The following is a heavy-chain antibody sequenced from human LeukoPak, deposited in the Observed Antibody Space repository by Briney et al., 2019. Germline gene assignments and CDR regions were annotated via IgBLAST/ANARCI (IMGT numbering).Heavy chain of an antibody. D-gene: IGHD6-19*01. J-gene: IGHJ6*02. V-gene: IGHV4-59*01. Sequence: SETLSLTCSVTGGSINSYYWSWIRQPPGKGLEWIGYISHSGSTDSNPSLKSRVTISLDTSKNQFSLKLTSVTAADTAVYYCAAMRYGWDYYYGMDVWGQGTTVTVSS. CDR2: ISHSGST. CDR1: GGSINSYY. CDR3: AAMRYGWDYYYGMDV.